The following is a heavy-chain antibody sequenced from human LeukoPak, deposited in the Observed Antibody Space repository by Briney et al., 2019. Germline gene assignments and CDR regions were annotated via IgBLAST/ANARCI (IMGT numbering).Heavy chain of an antibody. CDR2: IRYDGSNK. CDR1: GFTFSSYG. Sequence: GGSLRLSCAASGFTFSSYGMHWVRQAPGKGLEWVAFIRYDGSNKYYADSVKGRFTISRDNSKNTLYLQMNSLRAEDTAVYYCAKALTITMIVVVITTPFDYWGQGTLVTVSS. J-gene: IGHJ4*02. D-gene: IGHD3-22*01. V-gene: IGHV3-30*02. CDR3: AKALTITMIVVVITTPFDY.